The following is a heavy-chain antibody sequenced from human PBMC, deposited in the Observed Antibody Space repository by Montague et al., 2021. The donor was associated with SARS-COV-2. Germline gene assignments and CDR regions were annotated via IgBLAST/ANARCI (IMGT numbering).Heavy chain of an antibody. CDR3: ARDFDY. V-gene: IGHV4-59*13. CDR1: GGSISSYY. J-gene: IGHJ4*02. Sequence: SETLSLTCTVSGGSISSYYWSWIRQPPGKGLEWIGYMYYSGSINYNPSLKSRVTLSVDTSKNQFSLKLSSVTAADTAVHYCARDFDYWGQGTLVTVSS. CDR2: MYYSGSI.